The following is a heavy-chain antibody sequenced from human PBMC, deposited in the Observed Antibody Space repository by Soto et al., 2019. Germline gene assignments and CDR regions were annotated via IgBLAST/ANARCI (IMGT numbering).Heavy chain of an antibody. CDR3: ARGLILRFGELSRRGGYYYYMDV. J-gene: IGHJ6*03. D-gene: IGHD3-10*01. Sequence: QVQLQQWGAGLLKPSETLSLTCAVYGGSFSGYQWTWIRQTPGKRLEWIGEINDSGNINYNPSLKSRVTILVDAPKKQISLKLSSVTAADTAVYYCARGLILRFGELSRRGGYYYYMDVWGKGTTVTVSS. CDR1: GGSFSGYQ. V-gene: IGHV4-34*01. CDR2: INDSGNI.